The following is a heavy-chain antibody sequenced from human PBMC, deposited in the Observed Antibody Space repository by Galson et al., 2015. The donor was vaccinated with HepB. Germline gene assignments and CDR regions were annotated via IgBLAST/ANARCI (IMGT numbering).Heavy chain of an antibody. CDR1: GYTFTSYY. V-gene: IGHV1-46*01. D-gene: IGHD3-3*01. J-gene: IGHJ4*02. CDR2: INPSGGST. CDR3: AREGFYDVWSGNALGY. Sequence: SVKVSCKASGYTFTSYYMHWVRQAPGQGLVWMGIINPSGGSTSYAQKFQGRVTMTRDASTSTVYMELSSLRSEDTAVYYCAREGFYDVWSGNALGYWGQGTLVTVSS.